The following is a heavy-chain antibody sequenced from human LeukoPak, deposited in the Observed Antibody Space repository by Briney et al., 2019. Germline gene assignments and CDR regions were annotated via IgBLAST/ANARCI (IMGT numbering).Heavy chain of an antibody. D-gene: IGHD4-23*01. V-gene: IGHV4-38-2*01. CDR1: GYSISSGYY. Sequence: PSETLSLTCAVSGYSISSGYYWGWIRHPAGNRLEWIGTFYHTGSTYYNPSLKSRVTISVDTSKNHFSLKLNSVTAADTAVYYCARHRTTVVTYFDYWGQGTLVTVSS. CDR3: ARHRTTVVTYFDY. CDR2: FYHTGST. J-gene: IGHJ4*02.